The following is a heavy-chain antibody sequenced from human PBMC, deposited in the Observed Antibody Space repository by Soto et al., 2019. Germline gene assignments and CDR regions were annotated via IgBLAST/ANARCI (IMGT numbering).Heavy chain of an antibody. J-gene: IGHJ4*02. CDR1: GGSISRGDYY. Sequence: SETLSLTCTVSGGSISRGDYYWSWIRQPPGKGLEWIGYIYYSGSTYYNPSLNSRVTISVDTSENQFSLKLSSVTAADTAVYYCARLGAPTTVTYYFDYWGQGTLVTVSS. D-gene: IGHD4-17*01. CDR3: ARLGAPTTVTYYFDY. V-gene: IGHV4-30-4*01. CDR2: IYYSGST.